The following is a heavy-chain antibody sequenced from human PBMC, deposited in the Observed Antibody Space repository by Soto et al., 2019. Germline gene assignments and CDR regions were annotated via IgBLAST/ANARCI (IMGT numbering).Heavy chain of an antibody. D-gene: IGHD4-17*01. CDR1: GGSFSGYY. CDR3: ARLGRLYGDYDTLVDY. V-gene: IGHV4-34*01. J-gene: IGHJ4*02. CDR2: INHSGST. Sequence: SETLSLTCAVYGGSFSGYYWSWIRQPPGKGLEWIGEINHSGSTNYNPSLKSRVTISVDTSKNQFSLKLSSVTAADTAVYYCARLGRLYGDYDTLVDYWGQGTLVTVSS.